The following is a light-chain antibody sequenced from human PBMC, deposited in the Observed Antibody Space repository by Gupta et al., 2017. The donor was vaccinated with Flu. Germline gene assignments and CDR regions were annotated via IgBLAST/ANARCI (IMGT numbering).Light chain of an antibody. CDR2: WAS. CDR3: QQYYSTPYT. J-gene: IGKJ2*01. V-gene: IGKV4-1*01. CDR1: QSFLYSSNNKNY. Sequence: IVLTQSPASLAVSLGERATINCKSSQSFLYSSNNKNYLAWYQQKPGQPPKLLIYWASTRESGVPDRFSGSGSGTDFTLTISSLQAEDVAVYYCQQYYSTPYTFGQGTKLEIK.